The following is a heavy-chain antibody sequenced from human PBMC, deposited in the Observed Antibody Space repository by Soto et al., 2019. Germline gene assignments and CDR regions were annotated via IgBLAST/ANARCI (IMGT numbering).Heavy chain of an antibody. CDR2: IFYSGST. Sequence: QVQLQESGPGLVKPSQTLSLTCTVSGGSISSGCYSWSWIRQHPGKGLEWIGYIFYSGSTSYNPSLKSRVTISVDTSKNQFSLKVSSVTAADTAVYYCARGVLHWGQGTLVTVSS. CDR1: GGSISSGCYS. V-gene: IGHV4-31*03. CDR3: ARGVLH. J-gene: IGHJ4*02.